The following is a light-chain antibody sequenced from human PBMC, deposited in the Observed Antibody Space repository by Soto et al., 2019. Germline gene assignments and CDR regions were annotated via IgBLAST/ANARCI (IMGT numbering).Light chain of an antibody. J-gene: IGKJ1*01. Sequence: EIVFTQSPGTLSLSPGERATLSCRASQIVTSNYLAWYQQKPGQAPRLLIFGASIRATGLPDRFSGGGSGTDFTLTISRLEPEDFAVYYCQQYGSSPGTFGQGTKVDIK. CDR2: GAS. V-gene: IGKV3-20*01. CDR1: QIVTSNY. CDR3: QQYGSSPGT.